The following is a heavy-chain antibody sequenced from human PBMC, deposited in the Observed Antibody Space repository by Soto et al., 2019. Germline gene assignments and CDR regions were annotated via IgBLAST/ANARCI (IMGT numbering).Heavy chain of an antibody. J-gene: IGHJ3*02. Sequence: GASMKVSCKVSGYTLTELSMHRVRQAPGKRPEWMGGFDPEDGETIYAQKFQGRVTMTEDTSTDTAYMELSSLRSEDTAVYYCATDSQIMITFGGVPPGAFDIRGQGTMVTVSS. D-gene: IGHD3-16*01. CDR2: FDPEDGET. CDR3: ATDSQIMITFGGVPPGAFDI. CDR1: GYTLTELS. V-gene: IGHV1-24*01.